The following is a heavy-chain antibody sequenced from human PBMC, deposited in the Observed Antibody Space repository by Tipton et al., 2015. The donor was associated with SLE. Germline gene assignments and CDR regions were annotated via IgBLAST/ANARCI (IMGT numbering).Heavy chain of an antibody. J-gene: IGHJ6*03. V-gene: IGHV4-59*11. CDR1: GASIRSHY. CDR3: ARDWVLLSGGSLRDYDMYV. Sequence: TLSLTYPVSGASIRSHYWSWVRQPPGKGLEWIGFVRHSGTTNFNPSLKSRVTISLDTSKSQVSLRLTSVTAADSAVYYCARDWVLLSGGSLRDYDMYVWCKGTTLTVSS. CDR2: VRHSGTT. D-gene: IGHD2-15*01.